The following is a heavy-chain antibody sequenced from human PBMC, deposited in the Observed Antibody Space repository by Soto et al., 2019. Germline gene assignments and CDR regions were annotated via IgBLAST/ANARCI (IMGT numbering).Heavy chain of an antibody. V-gene: IGHV4-31*03. D-gene: IGHD2-15*01. CDR1: GGSISSGGYY. J-gene: IGHJ1*01. CDR3: ASQTPALTDAEYFQH. Sequence: QVQLQESGPGLVKPSQTLSLTCTVSGGSISSGGYYWSWIRQHPGKGLEWIGYIYYSGSTYYNPSRRSRVTIAVDTSKNQFSLKLSSVTAADTAVYYCASQTPALTDAEYFQHWGQGTLVTVSS. CDR2: IYYSGST.